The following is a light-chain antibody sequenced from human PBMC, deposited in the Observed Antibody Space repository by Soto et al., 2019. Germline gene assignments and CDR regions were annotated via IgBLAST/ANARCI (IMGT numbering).Light chain of an antibody. J-gene: IGLJ1*01. V-gene: IGLV2-8*01. Sequence: QSVLTQPPSASGSPGQSVTISCTVTSSDVGGYDYVSWYQQHPGKAPKLMIYEVTIRPSGVSDRFSGSKSGNTASLTVSGLQAEDEADYYCSSYTGDNPSYVFGTGTKVTVL. CDR3: SSYTGDNPSYV. CDR1: SSDVGGYDY. CDR2: EVT.